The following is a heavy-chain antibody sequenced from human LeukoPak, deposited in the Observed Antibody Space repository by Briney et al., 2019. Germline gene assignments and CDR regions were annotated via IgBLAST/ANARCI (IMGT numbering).Heavy chain of an antibody. D-gene: IGHD6-19*01. Sequence: SETLSLTCTVSGGSISSYYWSWIRQPPGKGLEWIGYIHYSGSTNYNPSLKSRVTISLDTSKKHFSLKLSSVTAADTAIYYCVRGHLVGGWFKYDAFDIWGQGTMVTVSS. CDR2: IHYSGST. V-gene: IGHV4-59*01. J-gene: IGHJ3*02. CDR1: GGSISSYY. CDR3: VRGHLVGGWFKYDAFDI.